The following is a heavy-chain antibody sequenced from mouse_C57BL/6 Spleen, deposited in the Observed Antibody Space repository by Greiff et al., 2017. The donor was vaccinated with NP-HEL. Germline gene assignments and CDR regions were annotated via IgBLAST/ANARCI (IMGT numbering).Heavy chain of an antibody. J-gene: IGHJ2*01. Sequence: VQLKQSGAELVKPGASVKLSCTASGFTFKDYYMHWVKQRPEQGLEWIGRINPGGGETKYAAKFQGKATITADTSSNTAHMQLSSLTSEDTAVYNSARRGYDDYFDDWGKGTTVTVSS. CDR1: GFTFKDYY. CDR3: ARRGYDDYFDD. D-gene: IGHD3-1*01. CDR2: INPGGGET. V-gene: IGHV14-2*01.